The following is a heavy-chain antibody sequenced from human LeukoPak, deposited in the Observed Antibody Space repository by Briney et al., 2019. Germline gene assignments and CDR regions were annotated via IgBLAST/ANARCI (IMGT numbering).Heavy chain of an antibody. CDR1: GFTFSTYS. CDR3: ARGPPIDP. Sequence: GGSLRLSCAASGFTFSTYSMNWVRQAPGKGLEWVSSISSVSNYIYYADSVQGRFTSSRDNSKNSLYLQMNRLRAEDTAVYYCARGPPIDPWGQGTLVSVSS. CDR2: ISSVSNYI. V-gene: IGHV3-21*01. J-gene: IGHJ5*02.